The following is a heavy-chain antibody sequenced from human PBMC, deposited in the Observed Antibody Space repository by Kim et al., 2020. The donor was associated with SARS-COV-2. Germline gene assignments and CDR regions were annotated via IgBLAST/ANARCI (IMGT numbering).Heavy chain of an antibody. CDR2: ISGSGGST. V-gene: IGHV3-23*01. D-gene: IGHD5-18*01. Sequence: GGSLRLSCAASGFTFNIYAMNWVRQAPGKGLEWVSAISGSGGSTYYADSVKGRFTISRDNSKNTLFLQMNSLRAEDTAVYYCAKGGWGQLWLFDYWGQGTLVTVSS. CDR1: GFTFNIYA. J-gene: IGHJ4*02. CDR3: AKGGWGQLWLFDY.